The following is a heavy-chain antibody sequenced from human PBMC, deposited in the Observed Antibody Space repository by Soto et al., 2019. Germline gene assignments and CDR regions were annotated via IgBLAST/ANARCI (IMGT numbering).Heavy chain of an antibody. CDR3: ARQDSVWFGDNIDY. Sequence: QLQLQESGPGLVKPSETLSLTCSVSGGSISSSRYYWGWIRQPPGKGLAWIGTIHYSGSTYYNPSLKSQVTISVDMSKNQFSLKLSSVTAADTAVYYCARQDSVWFGDNIDYWGQGTLVTVSS. V-gene: IGHV4-39*01. CDR2: IHYSGST. D-gene: IGHD3-10*01. J-gene: IGHJ4*02. CDR1: GGSISSSRYY.